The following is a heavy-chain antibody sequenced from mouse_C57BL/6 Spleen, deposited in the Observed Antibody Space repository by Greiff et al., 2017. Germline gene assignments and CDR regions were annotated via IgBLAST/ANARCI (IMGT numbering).Heavy chain of an antibody. CDR3: ARGGYYSYAMDY. J-gene: IGHJ4*01. D-gene: IGHD2-3*01. V-gene: IGHV1-39*01. CDR1: GYSFTDYN. CDR2: INPNYGTT. Sequence: EVKLMESGPELVKPGASVKISCKASGYSFTDYNMNWVKQSNGKSLEWIGVINPNYGTTSYNQKFKGKATLTVDQSSSTAYMQLNSLTSEDSAVYYCARGGYYSYAMDYWGQGTSVTVSS.